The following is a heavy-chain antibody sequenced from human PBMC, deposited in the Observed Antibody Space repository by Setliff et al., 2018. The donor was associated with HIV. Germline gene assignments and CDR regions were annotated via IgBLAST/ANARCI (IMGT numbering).Heavy chain of an antibody. CDR2: VYFSDT. D-gene: IGHD2-2*01. J-gene: IGHJ6*03. CDR3: ARVGQLLLGDYFYMDV. CDR1: GGSIGSTSCY. V-gene: IGHV4-39*07. Sequence: SETLSLTCTVSGGSIGSTSCYWGWIRQPPGKGLEWIGNVYFSDTYYNPSLKSRVTISVDTSKNQFSLKLSSVTAADTAVYYCARVGQLLLGDYFYMDVWGKGTSVTVSS.